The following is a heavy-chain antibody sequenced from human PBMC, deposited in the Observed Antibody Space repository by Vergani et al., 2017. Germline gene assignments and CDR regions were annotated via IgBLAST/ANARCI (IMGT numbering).Heavy chain of an antibody. V-gene: IGHV3-64*02. D-gene: IGHD3-22*01. CDR1: GFTFSSYA. CDR3: ARSDDSSGDYPNYGMDV. CDR2: ISSNGGST. J-gene: IGHJ6*02. Sequence: EVQLVESGEGLVQPGGSLRLSCAASGFTFSSYAMHWVRQAPGKGLEYVSAISSNGGSTYYADSVKGRFTISRDNSKNTLYLQMGSLRAEDMAVYYCARSDDSSGDYPNYGMDVWGQATTVTVSS.